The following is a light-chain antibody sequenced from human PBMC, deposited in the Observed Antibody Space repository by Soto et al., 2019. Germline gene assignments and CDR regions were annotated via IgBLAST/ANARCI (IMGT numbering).Light chain of an antibody. CDR2: SNS. CDR3: AAWDDSLTGSWV. V-gene: IGLV1-44*01. J-gene: IGLJ3*02. Sequence: QSVLTQPPSASGTPGQRVTISRSGSSSNIGNNPVNWYQQLPGTAPKLLIYSNSHRPSGVPDRFSGSKSGTSASLAISGLQSEDEADYYCAAWDDSLTGSWVFGGGTKLTVL. CDR1: SSNIGNNP.